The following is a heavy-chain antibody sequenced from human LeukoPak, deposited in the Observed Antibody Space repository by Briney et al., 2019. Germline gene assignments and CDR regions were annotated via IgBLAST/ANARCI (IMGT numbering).Heavy chain of an antibody. J-gene: IGHJ4*02. CDR1: GFTFGSYA. Sequence: GGSRRLSCAASGFTFGSYAISWVRQAPGKGLEWASAISSSGDTTLYVDSVKGRFAISRDNSKNTLYLQMSGLRPEDTAIYYCAKGDYGDYKLIDYWGQGTLVTVSS. D-gene: IGHD4-17*01. CDR3: AKGDYGDYKLIDY. V-gene: IGHV3-23*01. CDR2: ISSSGDTT.